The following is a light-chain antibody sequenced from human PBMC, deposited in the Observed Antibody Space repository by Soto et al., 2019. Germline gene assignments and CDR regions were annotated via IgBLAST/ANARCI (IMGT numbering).Light chain of an antibody. CDR1: QGIRTW. CDR2: GAS. CDR3: QQANSFTIT. V-gene: IGKV1-12*01. J-gene: IGKJ5*01. Sequence: EIQMTQSPSSVSASVGDRVTITCRASQGIRTWLAWYQQKVGKAPNIXIYGASNLQSGVPSRFSGSGSGTNCTRTISSLQPEDFATYYCQQANSFTITFGQGTRLEIK.